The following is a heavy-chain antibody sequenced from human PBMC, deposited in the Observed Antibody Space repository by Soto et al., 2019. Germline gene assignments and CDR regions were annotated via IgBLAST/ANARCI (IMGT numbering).Heavy chain of an antibody. D-gene: IGHD6-19*01. CDR1: GFTFSSYE. Sequence: SLRLSCAASGFTFSSYEMNWVRQAPGKGLEWVSYISSSGSTIYYADSVKGRFTISRDNAKNSLYLQMNSLRAEDTAVYYCATLQWMDAFDIWGQGTMVTVSS. CDR3: ATLQWMDAFDI. CDR2: ISSSGSTI. J-gene: IGHJ3*02. V-gene: IGHV3-48*03.